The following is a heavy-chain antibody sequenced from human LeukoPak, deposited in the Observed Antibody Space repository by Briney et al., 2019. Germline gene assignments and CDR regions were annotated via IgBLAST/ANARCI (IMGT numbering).Heavy chain of an antibody. Sequence: SETLSLTCTVSGDSINSNSYYWSWIRQPPGKGLEWIGYIYYSGSTNYNPSLKSRVTISVDTSKNQFSLKLSSVTAADTAVYYYARGYSSGWYEEHPVYYFDYWGQGTLVTVSS. CDR3: ARGYSSGWYEEHPVYYFDY. V-gene: IGHV4-61*01. D-gene: IGHD6-19*01. J-gene: IGHJ4*02. CDR2: IYYSGST. CDR1: GDSINSNSYY.